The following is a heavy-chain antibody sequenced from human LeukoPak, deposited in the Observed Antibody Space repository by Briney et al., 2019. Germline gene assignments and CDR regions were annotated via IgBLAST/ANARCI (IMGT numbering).Heavy chain of an antibody. J-gene: IGHJ4*02. V-gene: IGHV4-39*01. Sequence: SETLSLTCTVSGGSISSSSYYWGWIRQPPGKGLEWIGSIYYSGSTYYNPSLKSRVTISVDTSKNQFSLKLSSVTAADTAVYYCASLGDYFRYYFDYWGQGTLVTVSS. CDR2: IYYSGST. D-gene: IGHD4-17*01. CDR3: ASLGDYFRYYFDY. CDR1: GGSISSSSYY.